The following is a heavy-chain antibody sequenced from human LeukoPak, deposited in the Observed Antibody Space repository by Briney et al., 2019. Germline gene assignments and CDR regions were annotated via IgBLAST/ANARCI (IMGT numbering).Heavy chain of an antibody. D-gene: IGHD1-26*01. CDR1: GGSIRSSYYY. J-gene: IGHJ4*02. CDR2: IYDSGST. CDR3: ARAKVGAADY. Sequence: SETLSLTCTVSGGSIRSSYYYWGWIRQPPGKGLEWIGSIYDSGSTYYNPSLKSRVTISVDTSKNQFSLKLNSVTAADTAVYYCARAKVGAADYWGQGTLVTVSS. V-gene: IGHV4-39*01.